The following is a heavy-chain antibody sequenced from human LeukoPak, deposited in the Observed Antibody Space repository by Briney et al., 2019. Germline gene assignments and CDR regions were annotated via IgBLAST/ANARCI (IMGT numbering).Heavy chain of an antibody. CDR2: ITGSGGST. D-gene: IGHD5/OR15-5a*01. J-gene: IGHJ4*02. CDR1: GFTFSSYS. Sequence: WGSLRLSCAASGFTFSSYSMTWVRQAPGKGLEWVSAITGSGGSTYYADSVKGRFTISRDNSKNTLYLQMNSLRAEDTAVYYCAKVSTVYYWGQGTLVTVSS. CDR3: AKVSTVYY. V-gene: IGHV3-23*01.